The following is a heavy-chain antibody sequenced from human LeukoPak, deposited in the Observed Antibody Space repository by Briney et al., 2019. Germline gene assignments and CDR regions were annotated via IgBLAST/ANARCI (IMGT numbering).Heavy chain of an antibody. V-gene: IGHV4-39*07. CDR2: MYYSGST. J-gene: IGHJ5*02. CDR3: ARAYGSGNWFDP. D-gene: IGHD3-10*01. CDR1: GGSISSSSYY. Sequence: KPSETLSLTCTVSGGSISSSSYYWGWIRQPPGKGLEWIGSMYYSGSTYYNPSLKSRVTISVDTSKNQFSLKLSSVTAADTAVYYCARAYGSGNWFDPWGQGTLVTVSS.